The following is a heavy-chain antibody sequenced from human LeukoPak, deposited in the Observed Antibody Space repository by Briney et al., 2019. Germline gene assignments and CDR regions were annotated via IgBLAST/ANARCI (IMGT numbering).Heavy chain of an antibody. Sequence: SETLSLTCTVSGGSISSYYWSWLRQPAGQGLEWIGRIYTSGSTNYNPSLKSRVTMSVATSKNQFSLKLSSVTAADTAVYYCARDYDFWSGYPYWGQGTLVTVSS. J-gene: IGHJ4*02. CDR1: GGSISSYY. D-gene: IGHD3-3*01. V-gene: IGHV4-4*07. CDR3: ARDYDFWSGYPY. CDR2: IYTSGST.